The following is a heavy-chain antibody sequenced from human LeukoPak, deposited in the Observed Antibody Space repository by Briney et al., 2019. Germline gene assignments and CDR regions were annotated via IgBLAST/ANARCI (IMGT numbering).Heavy chain of an antibody. CDR3: ARADLVWGKPYGMDV. CDR2: INPSGGST. Sequence: GASVKVSCKASGYTFTNYYMHWVRQAPGQGLEWMGIINPSGGSTSYAQKFQGRVTMTRDTSTSTVYMELSSLRSEDTAVYYCARADLVWGKPYGMDVWGQGTTVTVSS. V-gene: IGHV1-46*01. J-gene: IGHJ6*02. D-gene: IGHD3-16*01. CDR1: GYTFTNYY.